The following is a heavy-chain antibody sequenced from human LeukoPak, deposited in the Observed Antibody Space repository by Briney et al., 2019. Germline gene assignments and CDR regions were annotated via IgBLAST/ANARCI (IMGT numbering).Heavy chain of an antibody. CDR2: FDPEDGER. Sequence: GASVKVSCKVSGYTLTELCMHWVRQAPGKGLEWMGSFDPEDGERIYAQKFQGRVTMTVDTSTDTAYMELSSLRSEDTAVYYCARGGEDRYDILTGYYNHDAFDIWGQGTMVTVSS. D-gene: IGHD3-9*01. CDR3: ARGGEDRYDILTGYYNHDAFDI. J-gene: IGHJ3*02. V-gene: IGHV1-24*01. CDR1: GYTLTELC.